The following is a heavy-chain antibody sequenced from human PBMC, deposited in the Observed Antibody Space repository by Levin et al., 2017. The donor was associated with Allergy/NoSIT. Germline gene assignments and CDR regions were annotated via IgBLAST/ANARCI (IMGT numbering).Heavy chain of an antibody. J-gene: IGHJ3*01. V-gene: IGHV2-5*02. CDR1: GFSLITDKVG. D-gene: IGHD1-26*01. Sequence: NASGPTLVKPTQTLTLTCTFSGFSLITDKVGVGWIRQPPGKAPEWLALLYWDDDERFSPSLRNRLTITKDPSKNQVVLTMTNMGPVDTATYYCAHRLRSGSYQGEAFDVWGQGTMVTVSS. CDR2: LYWDDDE. CDR3: AHRLRSGSYQGEAFDV.